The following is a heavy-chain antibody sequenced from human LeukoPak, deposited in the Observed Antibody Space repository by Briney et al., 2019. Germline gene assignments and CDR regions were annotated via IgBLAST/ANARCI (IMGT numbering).Heavy chain of an antibody. D-gene: IGHD3-10*01. CDR2: ISAYNGNT. Sequence: ASVKVSCKASGYTFTSYGISWVRQAPGQGLEWMGWISAYNGNTNYAQKLQGRVTMTTDTSTSTAYMELRSLRSDDTAVYYCARAVLLWFGESYYMDVWGKGTTVTISS. V-gene: IGHV1-18*01. CDR3: ARAVLLWFGESYYMDV. J-gene: IGHJ6*03. CDR1: GYTFTSYG.